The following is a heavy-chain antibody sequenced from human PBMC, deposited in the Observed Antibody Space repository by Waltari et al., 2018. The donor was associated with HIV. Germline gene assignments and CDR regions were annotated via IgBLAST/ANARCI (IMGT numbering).Heavy chain of an antibody. Sequence: QVQLVQSGPEVKKPGASVKVSCKASGYTFTGYSMHWVRPAPGHGVEWMGWINPNSGGTNYAQKFQGRVTMTRDTSISTAYMELSRLRSDDTAVYYCARVGHGYCSSSSCYQDNWFDPWGQGTLVTVSS. J-gene: IGHJ5*02. V-gene: IGHV1-2*02. CDR3: ARVGHGYCSSSSCYQDNWFDP. CDR1: GYTFTGYS. D-gene: IGHD2-2*03. CDR2: INPNSGGT.